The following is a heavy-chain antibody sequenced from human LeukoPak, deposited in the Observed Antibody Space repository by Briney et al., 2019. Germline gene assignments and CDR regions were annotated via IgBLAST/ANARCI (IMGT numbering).Heavy chain of an antibody. CDR3: ARGLRNDYGDYGPDY. CDR2: IYTDGSST. D-gene: IGHD4-17*01. Sequence: PGGSLRLSCAASGFTFSSYWMHWVRQALGKGLVWVPRIYTDGSSTSYADSVEGRFTISRDNAENTLYLQMNSLRAEDTAVYYCARGLRNDYGDYGPDYWGQGTLVTVSS. J-gene: IGHJ4*02. CDR1: GFTFSSYW. V-gene: IGHV3-74*01.